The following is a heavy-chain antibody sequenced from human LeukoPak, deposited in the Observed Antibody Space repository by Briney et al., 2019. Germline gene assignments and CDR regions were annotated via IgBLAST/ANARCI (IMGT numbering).Heavy chain of an antibody. V-gene: IGHV3-21*04. CDR1: GFTFSSSS. D-gene: IGHD4-17*01. CDR3: ARARDYGDYEN. J-gene: IGHJ4*02. CDR2: ISSSSSYI. Sequence: VQPGGSLRLSCAASGFTFSSSSMNWVRQAPGKGLEWVSSISSSSSYIYYADSVKGRFTISRDNSMNTLYLQMNSLRVEDTAVYYCARARDYGDYENWGQGTLVTVSS.